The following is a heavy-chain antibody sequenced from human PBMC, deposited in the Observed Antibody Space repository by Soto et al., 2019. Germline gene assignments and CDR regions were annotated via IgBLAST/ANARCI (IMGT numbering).Heavy chain of an antibody. CDR3: AKTVDILTGYYDY. CDR2: VTGNGGST. CDR1: GFTFGNYA. Sequence: EVQLLESGGGLVQPGGSLRLSCAASGFTFGNYAMSWVRQAPGKGLEWVSTVTGNGGSTYYADSVKGRFTISRDNSKNTLFLQMNSLRPEDTAVYYCAKTVDILTGYYDYWGQGTLVTVSS. D-gene: IGHD3-9*01. V-gene: IGHV3-23*01. J-gene: IGHJ4*02.